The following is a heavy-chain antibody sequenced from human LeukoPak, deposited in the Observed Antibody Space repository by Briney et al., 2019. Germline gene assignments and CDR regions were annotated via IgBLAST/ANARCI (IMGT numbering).Heavy chain of an antibody. Sequence: PGGSLRLSCAASGFTFSSYGMHWVRQAPGKGLEWVAFIRYDGTNKYYADSVKGRFTISRDNSKNTLYLQMNSLRAEDTAVYYCAKDYINYGAHGAFDIWGQGTMVTVSS. CDR1: GFTFSSYG. J-gene: IGHJ3*02. CDR2: IRYDGTNK. D-gene: IGHD4-11*01. CDR3: AKDYINYGAHGAFDI. V-gene: IGHV3-30*02.